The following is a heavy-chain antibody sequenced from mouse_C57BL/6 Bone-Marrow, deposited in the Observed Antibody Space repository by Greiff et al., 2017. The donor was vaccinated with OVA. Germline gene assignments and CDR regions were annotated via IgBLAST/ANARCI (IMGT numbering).Heavy chain of an antibody. CDR3: ARPKSTWYFDV. Sequence: EVMLVESGGGLVKPGGSLKLSCAASGFTFSDYGMHWVRQAPEKGLEWVAYISSGSSTIYYADTVKGRFTISRDNAKNTLFLQMTSLRSEDTAMYYCARPKSTWYFDVWGTGTTVTVSS. D-gene: IGHD5-1*01. CDR2: ISSGSSTI. V-gene: IGHV5-17*01. J-gene: IGHJ1*03. CDR1: GFTFSDYG.